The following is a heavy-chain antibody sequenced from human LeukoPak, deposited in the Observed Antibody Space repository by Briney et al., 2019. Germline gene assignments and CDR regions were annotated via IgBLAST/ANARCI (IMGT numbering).Heavy chain of an antibody. V-gene: IGHV4-34*12. D-gene: IGHD3-9*01. CDR3: AMPYYDILIGGAPTYYFDY. CDR2: IIDTGST. Sequence: PSETLSPTCVVYGESFSGYYWTWIRQPPGKGLEWIGEIIDTGSTKYNSSLKSRVTISVDTSKNEFSLNLTSVTAADTAIYYCAMPYYDILIGGAPTYYFDYWGQGTLVTVSS. J-gene: IGHJ4*02. CDR1: GESFSGYY.